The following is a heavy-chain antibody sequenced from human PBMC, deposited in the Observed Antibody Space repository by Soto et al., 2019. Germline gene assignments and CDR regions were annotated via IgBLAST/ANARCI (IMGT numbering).Heavy chain of an antibody. CDR1: GFTFTSSA. J-gene: IGHJ6*02. D-gene: IGHD3-10*01. Sequence: GASVKVSCKASGFTFTSSAVQWVRQARGQRLELIGWIVVGSGNTNYAQKFQERVTITRDMSTSTAYMELSSLRSEDTAVYYCAAVDGSGSYQKYYYYGMDAWGQGTTVTVSS. CDR2: IVVGSGNT. CDR3: AAVDGSGSYQKYYYYGMDA. V-gene: IGHV1-58*01.